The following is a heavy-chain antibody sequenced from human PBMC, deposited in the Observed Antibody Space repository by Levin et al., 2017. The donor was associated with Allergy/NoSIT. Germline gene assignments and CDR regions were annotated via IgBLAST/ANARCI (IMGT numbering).Heavy chain of an antibody. CDR3: ARVNRLAGRFNWFDP. CDR1: GGSISSSSYY. Sequence: PSETLSLTCIVSGGSISSSSYYWGWIRRPPGKVLEWIGSIYYSGNTYYNPSLNSRVSISIDTPSNQFSLKINSVTAADTAVYYCARVNRLAGRFNWFDPWGQGALVTVSS. J-gene: IGHJ5*02. CDR2: IYYSGNT. D-gene: IGHD6-19*01. V-gene: IGHV4-39*07.